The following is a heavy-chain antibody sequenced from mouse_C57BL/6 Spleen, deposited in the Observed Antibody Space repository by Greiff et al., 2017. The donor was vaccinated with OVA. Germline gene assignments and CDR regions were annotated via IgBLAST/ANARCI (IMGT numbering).Heavy chain of an antibody. Sequence: EVQLQQSGPELVKPGASVKISCKASGYTFTDYYMNWVKQSHGKSLEWIGDINPNNGGTSYNQKFKGKATLTVDKSSSTAYMELRSLTSEDSAVYYCASGGYYGSSFDFDYWGQGTTLTVSS. D-gene: IGHD1-1*01. V-gene: IGHV1-26*01. CDR1: GYTFTDYY. J-gene: IGHJ2*01. CDR2: INPNNGGT. CDR3: ASGGYYGSSFDFDY.